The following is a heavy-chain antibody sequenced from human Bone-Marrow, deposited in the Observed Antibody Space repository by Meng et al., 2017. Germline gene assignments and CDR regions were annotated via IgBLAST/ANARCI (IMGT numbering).Heavy chain of an antibody. J-gene: IGHJ4*02. CDR3: ARLEGG. Sequence: ASVTVSCKASGYNFIGYWLYWIRQAPGQGLEWIGLISPSDAYTKYAHKFLGRITVTRDTSTSTVSMEMTSLTFDDTAVYYCARLEGGWGQGTLVNGAS. V-gene: IGHV1-2*07. D-gene: IGHD1-1*01. CDR2: ISPSDAYT. CDR1: GYNFIGYW.